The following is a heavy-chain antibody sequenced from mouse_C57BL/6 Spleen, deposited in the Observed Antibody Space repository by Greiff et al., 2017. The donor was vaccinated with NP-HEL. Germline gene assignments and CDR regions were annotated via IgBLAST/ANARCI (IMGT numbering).Heavy chain of an antibody. CDR1: GFTFSSYG. Sequence: EVMLVESGGELVKPGGSLKLSCAASGFTFSSYGMSWVRQTPDKRLEWVATISSGGSYTYYPESVKGRFTISRDNAKNTLYLQMSSLKSEDTAIDYCARQGGRGYYFDYWGQGTTLTVSS. D-gene: IGHD3-2*02. J-gene: IGHJ2*01. CDR2: ISSGGSYT. V-gene: IGHV5-6*01. CDR3: ARQGGRGYYFDY.